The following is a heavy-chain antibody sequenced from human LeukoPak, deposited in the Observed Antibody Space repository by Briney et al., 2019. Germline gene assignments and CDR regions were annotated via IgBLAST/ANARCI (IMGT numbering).Heavy chain of an antibody. D-gene: IGHD2-21*01. CDR2: IKNDGSGI. CDR3: ARERGVSHPFDY. Sequence: GGSLRLSCAASGFNSVNTWMHWVRQAPGKGLVWVARIKNDGSGIIYADSVEGRFTISRDNARNTVYLQMNSLRAEDTAVYYCARERGVSHPFDYWGQGTLVTVSS. CDR1: GFNSVNTW. J-gene: IGHJ4*02. V-gene: IGHV3-74*01.